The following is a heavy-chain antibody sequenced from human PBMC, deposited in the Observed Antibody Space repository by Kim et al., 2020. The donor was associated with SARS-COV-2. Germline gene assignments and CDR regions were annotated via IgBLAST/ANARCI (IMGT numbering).Heavy chain of an antibody. Sequence: GGSLRLSCATSGFTFSNYVLSWVRQAPGKGLEWVSSVGGSGSNTYYADSVMGRFTISRDTSKNTIYLEMNSLRAEDTAVYYCAKDGWKRLTMMRGTVKRPYYFVPWGQETLVSVSS. D-gene: IGHD3-10*01. CDR1: GFTFSNYV. V-gene: IGHV3-23*01. CDR2: VGGSGSNT. CDR3: AKDGWKRLTMMRGTVKRPYYFVP. J-gene: IGHJ4*02.